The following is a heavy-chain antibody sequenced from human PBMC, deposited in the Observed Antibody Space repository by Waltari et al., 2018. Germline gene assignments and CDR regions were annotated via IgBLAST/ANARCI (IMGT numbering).Heavy chain of an antibody. CDR1: GFTFGNYA. Sequence: EVHLLESGGGLVQPGGSLRLSCTASGFTFGNYAMGWVRQAPGKGLGWVSAIRGRGDKTYYADAVKGRFTISRDNAKNTLFLQMDSLRADDTALYYCARDGARGGGSCYNYWGQGSLVTVSS. CDR3: ARDGARGGGSCYNY. CDR2: IRGRGDKT. V-gene: IGHV3-23*01. D-gene: IGHD2-15*01. J-gene: IGHJ4*02.